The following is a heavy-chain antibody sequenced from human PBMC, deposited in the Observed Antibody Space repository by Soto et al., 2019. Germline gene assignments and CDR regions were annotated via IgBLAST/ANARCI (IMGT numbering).Heavy chain of an antibody. CDR2: IYHTGTT. D-gene: IGHD6-19*01. CDR1: GDSVSSNYY. CDR3: VRSAGWYAVHS. J-gene: IGHJ4*02. Sequence: QVQLQESGPGLVKPSGTLSLTCAVSGDSVSSNYYWCWVRQPPGKGLEWIGEIYHTGTTNYNPSLKSRVTISVDKSNNQVSLDLSCVSAADTAVYYWVRSAGWYAVHSWGPGTLVTVSS. V-gene: IGHV4-4*02.